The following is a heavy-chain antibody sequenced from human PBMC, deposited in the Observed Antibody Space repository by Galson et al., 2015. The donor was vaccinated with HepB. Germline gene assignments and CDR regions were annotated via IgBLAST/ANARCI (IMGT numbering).Heavy chain of an antibody. J-gene: IGHJ4*02. CDR3: ATAGSTLGYSSNWALGY. V-gene: IGHV4-4*07. CDR2: VYTSGST. CDR1: GGSISSYY. D-gene: IGHD6-13*01. Sequence: SETLSLTCTVSGGSISSYYLSWIRQPAGKGLEWIGRVYTSGSTNYNPSLKSRVTMSLDTSKNQFSLNLSAVTAADTAVYYCATAGSTLGYSSNWALGYWGQGTLVTVSS.